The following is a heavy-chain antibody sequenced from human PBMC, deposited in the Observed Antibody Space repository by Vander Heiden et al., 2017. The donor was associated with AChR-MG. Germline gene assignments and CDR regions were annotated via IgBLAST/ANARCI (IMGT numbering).Heavy chain of an antibody. J-gene: IGHJ6*03. D-gene: IGHD1-1*01. CDR1: GFTFSSYE. CDR2: ISSSGSTI. CDR3: ARDNAGIFAPPVDVYRDV. Sequence: EVQLVESGGGLVQPGGSLRLSCSASGFTFSSYERNWVRQAPGKGLEWVSYISSSGSTIYYTDAVKGRFTISRDNAKNSLYLKMNRLRAEDTAVYYCARDNAGIFAPPVDVYRDVWGTGTPVNGPS. V-gene: IGHV3-48*03.